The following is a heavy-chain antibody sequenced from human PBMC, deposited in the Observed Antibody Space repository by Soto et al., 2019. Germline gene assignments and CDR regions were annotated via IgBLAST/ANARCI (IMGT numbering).Heavy chain of an antibody. CDR3: ASGDMEDYYMDV. Sequence: QVQLVQSGAEVKKPGASVKVSCKASGYTFTSYYMHWVRQAPGQGLEWMGIINPSGGSTSYAQKFQCRVTMTRDTSTSTVYMELSSLRSEDTAVYYCASGDMEDYYMDVWGKGTTVTVSS. J-gene: IGHJ6*03. CDR2: INPSGGST. D-gene: IGHD2-15*01. CDR1: GYTFTSYY. V-gene: IGHV1-46*03.